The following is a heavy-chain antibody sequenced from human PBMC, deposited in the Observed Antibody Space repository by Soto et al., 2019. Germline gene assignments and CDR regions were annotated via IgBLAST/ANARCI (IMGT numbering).Heavy chain of an antibody. CDR3: ARDYSNYYYYGMDV. V-gene: IGHV3-21*01. CDR1: GFTFSSYS. CDR2: ISSSSSYI. Sequence: EVQLVESGGGLVKPGGSLRLSCAASGFTFSSYSMNWVRQAPGKGLEWVSSISSSSSYIYYADSVKGRFTISRDNAKNSLYLKMNTLRAEDTAVYYWARDYSNYYYYGMDVWGQGPPVTVSS. J-gene: IGHJ6*02. D-gene: IGHD4-4*01.